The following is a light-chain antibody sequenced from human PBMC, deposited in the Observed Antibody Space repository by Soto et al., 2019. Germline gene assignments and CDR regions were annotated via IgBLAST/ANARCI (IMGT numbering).Light chain of an antibody. CDR3: QQYNSDSRT. V-gene: IGKV1-5*03. CDR2: KAS. Sequence: DIQMTQSPSTLSASIGDRVTIICRASQSISAWLAWDQQKPGKAPKLLIYKASSLESGVPSRFSGSGSGTEFTLTISSLQPDDFATYYCQQYNSDSRTFGQGTKVEIK. CDR1: QSISAW. J-gene: IGKJ1*01.